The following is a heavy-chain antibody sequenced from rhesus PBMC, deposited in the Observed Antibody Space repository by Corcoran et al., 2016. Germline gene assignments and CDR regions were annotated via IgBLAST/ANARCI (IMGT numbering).Heavy chain of an antibody. CDR3: ARRGSYYYDSGFDY. V-gene: IGHV4-93*01. Sequence: QVQLQESGPAVVTPSETLSLTCAVSGGSISSRNCWCWIRPSPGKGLEWIGVSYGSGGSTEKNPSLKSRVTISKDTSKNQFSLKLSSVTAADTAVYYCARRGSYYYDSGFDYWGQGVLVTVSS. J-gene: IGHJ4*01. D-gene: IGHD3-28*01. CDR2: SYGSGGST. CDR1: GGSISSRNC.